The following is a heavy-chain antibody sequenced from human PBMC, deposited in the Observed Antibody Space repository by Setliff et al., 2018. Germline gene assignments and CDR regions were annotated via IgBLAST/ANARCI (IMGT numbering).Heavy chain of an antibody. Sequence: VASVKVSCKASGYTFTSHCMHWVRQAPGLGLEWMGTINPSSGRTSYAQKFQGRVTMTRDTSTSTAYMDMSSLRSEDTAVYYCARDVFPYHYEGAFDIWGQGTMFTVSS. CDR2: INPSSGRT. J-gene: IGHJ3*02. CDR1: GYTFTSHC. CDR3: ARDVFPYHYEGAFDI. D-gene: IGHD3-22*01. V-gene: IGHV1-46*01.